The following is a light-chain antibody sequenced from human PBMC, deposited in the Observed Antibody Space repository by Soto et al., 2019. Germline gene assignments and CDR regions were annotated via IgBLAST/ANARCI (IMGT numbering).Light chain of an antibody. CDR2: GAS. V-gene: IGKV3-15*01. Sequence: EIVMTQSPVTLSVSPGEGAALSCRASQSVSSNLAWYQQKPGQAPRLLIYGASTRATGIPARFSGSGSATEFTLTISSLQSEDFAVYDCQQYNNWPYTFGQGTKLEIQ. CDR1: QSVSSN. CDR3: QQYNNWPYT. J-gene: IGKJ2*01.